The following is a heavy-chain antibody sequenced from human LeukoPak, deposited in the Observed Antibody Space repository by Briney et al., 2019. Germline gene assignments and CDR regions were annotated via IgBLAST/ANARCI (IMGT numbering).Heavy chain of an antibody. D-gene: IGHD1-26*01. CDR1: GYTLGGNY. J-gene: IGHJ3*02. V-gene: IGHV1-2*02. CDR3: ARSGSDAFDI. CDR2: IYPNSGDT. Sequence: ASVKVSCRALGYTLGGNYMHGWRRAPGKGLEWMGWIYPNSGDTKYAQKFQGRVTVTRDTSISTAFMEVSRLTSDDTAVYYCARSGSDAFDIWGQGTMVTVSS.